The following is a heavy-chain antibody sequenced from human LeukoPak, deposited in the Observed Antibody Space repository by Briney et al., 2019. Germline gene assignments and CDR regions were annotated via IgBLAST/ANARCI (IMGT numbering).Heavy chain of an antibody. D-gene: IGHD3-10*01. CDR3: AKSFWWFGEFSPFDY. CDR1: GFTFSSYA. CDR2: ISGSGGST. V-gene: IGHV3-23*01. Sequence: SGGSLRLSCAASGFTFSSYAMSWVRQAPGKGLEWVSAISGSGGSTYYADSVKGRFTISRDNSKNTLYLQMNSLRAEDTAVYYCAKSFWWFGEFSPFDYWGQGTLLTVSS. J-gene: IGHJ4*02.